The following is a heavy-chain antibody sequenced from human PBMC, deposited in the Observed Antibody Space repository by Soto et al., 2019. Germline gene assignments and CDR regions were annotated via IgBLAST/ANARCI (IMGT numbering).Heavy chain of an antibody. CDR3: AREVQVHTPAFVY. CDR1: GGTFNTSA. D-gene: IGHD3-10*01. J-gene: IGHJ4*02. CDR2: ISPMSGAA. V-gene: IGHV1-69*19. Sequence: QVQLVQSGAEMKKPGSSVKVSCQSSGGTFNTSAMNGVRQAPGQGPEWMGDISPMSGAANYAPKFQGRVTITADDTTGTTYMQLSSLTSADTALYFCAREVQVHTPAFVYWGQGTLVTVSS.